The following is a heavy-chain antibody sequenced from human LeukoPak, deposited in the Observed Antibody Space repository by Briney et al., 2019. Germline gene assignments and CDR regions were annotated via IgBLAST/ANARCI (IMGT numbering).Heavy chain of an antibody. V-gene: IGHV3-7*01. CDR1: GFTFSSYG. CDR3: ARDRGGYSYGDDAFDI. D-gene: IGHD5-18*01. CDR2: IKQDGSEK. J-gene: IGHJ3*02. Sequence: GGSLRLSCAASGFTFSSYGMHWVRQAPGKGLEWVANIKQDGSEKYYVDSVKGRFTISRDNAKNSLYLQMNSLRAEDTAVYYCARDRGGYSYGDDAFDIWGQGTMVTVSS.